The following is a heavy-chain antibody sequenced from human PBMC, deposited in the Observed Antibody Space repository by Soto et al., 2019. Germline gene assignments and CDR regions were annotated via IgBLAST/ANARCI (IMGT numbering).Heavy chain of an antibody. J-gene: IGHJ4*02. V-gene: IGHV3-33*01. CDR2: IWYDGSNK. CDR1: GFTFSSYG. D-gene: IGHD2-8*01. Sequence: ESGGGVVQPGRSLRLSCAASGFTFSSYGMHWVRQAPGKGLEWVAVIWYDGSNKYYADSVKGRFTISRDNSKNTLHLQMNSLRADDTAVYYCARACSHGSPPATRGKFDYWGQGTLVTVSS. CDR3: ARACSHGSPPATRGKFDY.